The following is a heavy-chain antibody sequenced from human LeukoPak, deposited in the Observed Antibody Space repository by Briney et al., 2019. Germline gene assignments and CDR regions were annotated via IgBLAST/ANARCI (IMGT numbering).Heavy chain of an antibody. Sequence: ATVKLSCKVSGYTFTDYYMHWVPQAPGKGLEWMGLVDPEDGETIYAEKFQGRVTITADTSTDTAYMELSSLRSEDTAVYYCATPPLSIVGAKGVPWGQGTLVTVSS. J-gene: IGHJ5*02. CDR2: VDPEDGET. D-gene: IGHD1-26*01. CDR3: ATPPLSIVGAKGVP. V-gene: IGHV1-69-2*01. CDR1: GYTFTDYY.